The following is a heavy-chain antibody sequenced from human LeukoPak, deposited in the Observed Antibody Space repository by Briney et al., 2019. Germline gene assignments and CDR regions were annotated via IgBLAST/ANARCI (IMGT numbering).Heavy chain of an antibody. D-gene: IGHD2-2*01. Sequence: PGGSLRLCCAASGFTFSNAWMSWVRQAPGEGLEWVGRIKSKTDGGTTDYAAPVKGRFTISRDDSKNTLYLQMNSLKTEDTAVYYCTTGSVPAATAGWGQGTLVTVSS. J-gene: IGHJ4*02. V-gene: IGHV3-15*01. CDR1: GFTFSNAW. CDR3: TTGSVPAATAG. CDR2: IKSKTDGGTT.